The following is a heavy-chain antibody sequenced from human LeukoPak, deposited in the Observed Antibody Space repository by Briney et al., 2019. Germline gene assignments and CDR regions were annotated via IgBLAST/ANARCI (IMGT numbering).Heavy chain of an antibody. CDR1: GFMVSNYW. V-gene: IGHV3-7*01. CDR3: ASETGQGGSDY. D-gene: IGHD3-10*01. J-gene: IGHJ4*02. Sequence: GGSLRLSCAASGFMVSNYWMSWVRQAPGKGLEWVANIKQDGSEKYYVDSVKGRFTISRDNAKNSPYLQMNSLRAEDTAVYYCASETGQGGSDYWGQGTLVTVSS. CDR2: IKQDGSEK.